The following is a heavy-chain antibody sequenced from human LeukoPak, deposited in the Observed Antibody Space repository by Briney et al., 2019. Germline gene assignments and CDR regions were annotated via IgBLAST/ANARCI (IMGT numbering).Heavy chain of an antibody. J-gene: IGHJ4*02. V-gene: IGHV3-7*01. CDR2: IKQDGSEK. CDR3: ARDGWSPDY. CDR1: GFTISWYW. Sequence: GGSLRLSCAASGFTISWYWMSWVPQVPGKGLVWVANIKQDGSEKYYVDSVKGRCTISRDNAKNSLYLQMNSLRAEDTAVYYCARDGWSPDYWGQGTLVTVSS.